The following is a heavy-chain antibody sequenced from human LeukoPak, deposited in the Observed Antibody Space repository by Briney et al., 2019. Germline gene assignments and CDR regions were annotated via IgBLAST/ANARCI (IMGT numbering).Heavy chain of an antibody. Sequence: GGSLRLSCAGSGFTFSSYEMNWVRQAPGKGLEWVAFIRYDGSNKYYADSVEGRFTISRDNSKNTLYLQMNSLRAEDTAVYYCALNRGSGWYFHYWGQGTLVTVSS. D-gene: IGHD6-19*01. CDR2: IRYDGSNK. V-gene: IGHV3-30*02. CDR1: GFTFSSYE. CDR3: ALNRGSGWYFHY. J-gene: IGHJ4*02.